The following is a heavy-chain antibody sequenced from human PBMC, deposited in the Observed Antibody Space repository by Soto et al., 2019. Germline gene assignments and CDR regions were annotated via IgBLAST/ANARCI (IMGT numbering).Heavy chain of an antibody. Sequence: ASVKVSCKASGYIFTSLAMHWVRQAPGQRLEWMGWINPGNGNTKYSQSFQGRVTITRDTSASTAYMELSSLRSEDTAVYFGARYLDAYTSTGYWGQGTLVTVSS. V-gene: IGHV1-3*01. D-gene: IGHD2-2*01. CDR2: INPGNGNT. CDR1: GYIFTSLA. J-gene: IGHJ4*02. CDR3: ARYLDAYTSTGY.